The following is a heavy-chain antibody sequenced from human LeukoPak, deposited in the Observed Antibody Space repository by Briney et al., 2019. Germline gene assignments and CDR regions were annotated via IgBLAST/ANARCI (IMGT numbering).Heavy chain of an antibody. CDR3: ARVRKQYYYNNSHHRDASDV. Sequence: GGSLRLSCATSGFIFDHYGMNWVRQVRGKGLEWASNINWNGYKVVCADRVKGRFTICRDKSKNSLHLQMNSLRAEDTAVYYCARVRKQYYYNNSHHRDASDVWGQGTMVIVSS. CDR1: GFIFDHYG. D-gene: IGHD3-10*01. CDR2: INWNGYKV. V-gene: IGHV3-20*04. J-gene: IGHJ3*01.